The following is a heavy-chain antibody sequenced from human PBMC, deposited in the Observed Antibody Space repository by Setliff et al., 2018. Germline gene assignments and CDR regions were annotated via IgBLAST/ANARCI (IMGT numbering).Heavy chain of an antibody. J-gene: IGHJ4*02. V-gene: IGHV1-3*01. D-gene: IGHD2-8*02. Sequence: ASVKVSCKASGYSFSSNAFHRVRQAPGQTLEWMGWIHAGSSNTLYSQRFQDRITISRDTSATTVHMELSSLRSDDTAVYYCARMSTSGPHYDYWGQGTLVTVPQ. CDR3: ARMSTSGPHYDY. CDR1: GYSFSSNA. CDR2: IHAGSSNT.